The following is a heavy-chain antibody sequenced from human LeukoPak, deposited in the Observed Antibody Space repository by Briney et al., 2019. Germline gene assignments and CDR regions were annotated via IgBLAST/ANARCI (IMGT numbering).Heavy chain of an antibody. V-gene: IGHV3-7*01. Sequence: PGGSLRLSCTASGFTFSGCWMSWVRQAPGKGLEWVADINQDATENYYVDSVKGRFTISRDNAKNSLFLQMYNLRAEDTAVYYCARAGVTVDATTWDWGQGTLVTVSS. CDR3: ARAGVTVDATTWD. J-gene: IGHJ4*02. CDR2: INQDATEN. D-gene: IGHD2-15*01. CDR1: GFTFSGCW.